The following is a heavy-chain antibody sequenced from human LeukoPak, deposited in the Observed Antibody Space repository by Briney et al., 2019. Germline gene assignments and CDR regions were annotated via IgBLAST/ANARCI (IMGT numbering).Heavy chain of an antibody. J-gene: IGHJ4*02. CDR2: IRTKPNNYAT. CDR1: GFTFSGSV. CDR3: TSDTRGHFDY. V-gene: IGHV3-73*01. Sequence: GGSLKLSCAASGFTFSGSVMHWVRQASGKGLEWVGRIRTKPNNYATSYAASVRGRFSISRDDSKNTAYLQMDSLKTEDTAVYYCTSDTRGHFDYWGQGSLVTVSS. D-gene: IGHD2-2*01.